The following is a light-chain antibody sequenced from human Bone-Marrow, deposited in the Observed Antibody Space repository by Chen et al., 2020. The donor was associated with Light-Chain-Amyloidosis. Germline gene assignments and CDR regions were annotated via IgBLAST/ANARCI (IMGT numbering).Light chain of an antibody. J-gene: IGKJ4*01. CDR3: QHYGTSPLT. Sequence: EIVLTQSPGTLSLSPGDGANLSCTASQTIISTYLTWYQQKFGQAPRLLIDGSSSRATGIPDRFTGSGSGTAFTLTINRLEPEDFAMYDCQHYGTSPLTIGGGTKVEIK. CDR1: QTIISTY. CDR2: GSS. V-gene: IGKV3-20*01.